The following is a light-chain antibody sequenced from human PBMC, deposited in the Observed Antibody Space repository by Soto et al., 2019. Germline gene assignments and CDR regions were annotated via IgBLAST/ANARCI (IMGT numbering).Light chain of an antibody. V-gene: IGLV1-44*01. CDR1: SSNIGSNT. CDR2: SNN. J-gene: IGLJ2*01. Sequence: QSVLTQPPSASGTPGQRVTISCSGSSSNIGSNTVNRYQQLPGTAPKLLIYSNNQRPSGVPDRFSGSKSGTSASLAISGLQSEDEADYYCEAWDDSLNGRVVFGGGTKLTVL. CDR3: EAWDDSLNGRVV.